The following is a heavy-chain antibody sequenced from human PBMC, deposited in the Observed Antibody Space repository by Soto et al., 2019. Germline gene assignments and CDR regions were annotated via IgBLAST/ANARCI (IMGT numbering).Heavy chain of an antibody. Sequence: QAQVVQSGAEVRKPGSSVKLSCKASEGTFNSYAIAWVRQAPGQGLEWMGGIIPYYNTLNYAQKFQDRVTITADDSTNTVYMELSSLRPDDTAVYFCGSGASRWYPYFFDSWAQGTLVTVSS. V-gene: IGHV1-69*01. CDR2: IIPYYNTL. CDR3: GSGASRWYPYFFDS. CDR1: EGTFNSYA. D-gene: IGHD6-13*01. J-gene: IGHJ4*02.